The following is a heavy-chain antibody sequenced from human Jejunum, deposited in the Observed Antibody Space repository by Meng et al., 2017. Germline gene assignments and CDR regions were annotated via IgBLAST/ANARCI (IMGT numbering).Heavy chain of an antibody. V-gene: IGHV4-30-4*01. CDR1: GGSSSSNDYY. D-gene: IGHD1-14*01. Sequence: QVQLQESGPGLVKPSETVSLTCTVSGGSSSSNDYYCSWIRQPPGKGLEWIGFIQYSGTTYYSPSLKSRVTLTTATSQKQCSLEVSSVTAADSAVYYCARHLNHLFDYWGQGTPVTVSS. J-gene: IGHJ4*02. CDR2: IQYSGTT. CDR3: ARHLNHLFDY.